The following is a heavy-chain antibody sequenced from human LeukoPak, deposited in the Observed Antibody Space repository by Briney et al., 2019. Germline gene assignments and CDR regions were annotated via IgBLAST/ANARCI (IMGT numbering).Heavy chain of an antibody. CDR3: ATDPTYCSSTSCRLDY. CDR2: FDPEDGET. Sequence: GASVKVSCKVSGYTLTELSMHWVRQAPGKGLEWMGGFDPEDGETIYAQKFQGRVTMTEDTPTDTAYMELSSLRSEDTAVYYCATDPTYCSSTSCRLDYWGQGTLVTVSS. J-gene: IGHJ4*02. CDR1: GYTLTELS. V-gene: IGHV1-24*01. D-gene: IGHD2-2*01.